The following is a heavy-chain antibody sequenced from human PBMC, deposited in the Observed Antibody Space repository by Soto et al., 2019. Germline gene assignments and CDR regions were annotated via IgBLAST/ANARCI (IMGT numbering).Heavy chain of an antibody. CDR3: AKDEAAAGTDWFDP. CDR1: GFTFSSYA. V-gene: IGHV3-30-3*01. D-gene: IGHD6-13*01. CDR2: ISYDGSNK. Sequence: GGSLRLSCAASGFTFSSYAMHWVRQAPGKGLEWVAVISYDGSNKYYADSVKGRFTISRDNSKNTLYLQMNSLRAEDTAVYYCAKDEAAAGTDWFDPWGKGTLVTVSS. J-gene: IGHJ5*02.